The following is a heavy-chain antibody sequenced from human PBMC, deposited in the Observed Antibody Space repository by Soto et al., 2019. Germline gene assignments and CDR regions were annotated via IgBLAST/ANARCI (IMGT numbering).Heavy chain of an antibody. CDR2: ILSDGSNK. Sequence: QVQLVESGGGVLQPGRSLRLSCAASGFTFSSYAMHWVRQAPGKGLEWVAVILSDGSNKWYVDSVKGRFTISRDNSKNTLYLQMNSLRAEDTAVYYCARDVFQEDVWGQGTTVTVSS. J-gene: IGHJ6*02. CDR1: GFTFSSYA. CDR3: ARDVFQEDV. V-gene: IGHV3-30-3*01.